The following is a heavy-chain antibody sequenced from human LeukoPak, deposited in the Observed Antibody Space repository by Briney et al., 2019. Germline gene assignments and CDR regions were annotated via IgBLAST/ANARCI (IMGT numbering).Heavy chain of an antibody. V-gene: IGHV1-18*01. CDR1: GYTFTSYG. CDR2: ISAYNGNT. D-gene: IGHD3-16*01. Sequence: ASVKVSCKASGYTFTSYGISWVRQAPGQGLEWMGWISAYNGNTNYAQKLQGRVTMTTDTSASTAYMELGSLRSEDTAVYYCASSRSRFGAFDIWGQGTMVTVSS. J-gene: IGHJ3*02. CDR3: ASSRSRFGAFDI.